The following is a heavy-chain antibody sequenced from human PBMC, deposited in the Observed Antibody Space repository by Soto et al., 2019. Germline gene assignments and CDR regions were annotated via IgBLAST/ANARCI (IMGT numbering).Heavy chain of an antibody. D-gene: IGHD2-15*01. CDR3: TRDFCTSGICPYNWSDP. CDR2: IYYSGHT. CDR1: GDGITDYY. J-gene: IGHJ5*02. Sequence: SETLSLTCTVSGDGITDYYWSWIRQPPGKGLEWIGYIYYSGHTNYNPSLEGRVTISVDTSRNHLSLTLRSVTAADTATYYCTRDFCTSGICPYNWSDPWGQGTLVTVSS. V-gene: IGHV4-59*01.